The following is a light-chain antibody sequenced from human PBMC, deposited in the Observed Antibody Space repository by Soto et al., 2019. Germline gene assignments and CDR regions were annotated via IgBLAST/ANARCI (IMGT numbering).Light chain of an antibody. CDR2: AAS. J-gene: IGKJ1*01. CDR1: QGISTY. V-gene: IGKV1-17*01. Sequence: DIQMTQSPSSLSESAGDRVTITCRASQGISTYLNWYQQKPGKAPKLLIYAASSLQSGVPSRFSGSGSGTEFSLTISSLQPEDFATYYCLQHNSYPRTFGQGTKVDIK. CDR3: LQHNSYPRT.